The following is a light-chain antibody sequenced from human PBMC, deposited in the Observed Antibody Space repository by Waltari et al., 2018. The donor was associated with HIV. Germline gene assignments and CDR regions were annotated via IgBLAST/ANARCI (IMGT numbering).Light chain of an antibody. Sequence: NFMLTQPHSVSESPGKTVTISCTRSSGSIASNNVQWYQQHPGSSPTTVIYEDNQRPSGVPDRFSGSIDSSSNSASLTISGLKTEDEADYYCQSYDSSNPVVFGGGTKLTVL. V-gene: IGLV6-57*01. CDR1: SGSIASNN. CDR3: QSYDSSNPVV. J-gene: IGLJ2*01. CDR2: EDN.